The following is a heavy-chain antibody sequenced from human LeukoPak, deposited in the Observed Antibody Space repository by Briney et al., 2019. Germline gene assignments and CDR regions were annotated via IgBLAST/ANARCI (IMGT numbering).Heavy chain of an antibody. CDR2: IYYSGST. V-gene: IGHV4-59*01. CDR3: ARVPRSYYYYYYMDV. Sequence: SETLSLTCTVSGGSISSYYWSWIRQPPGKGLEWMGYIYYSGSTNYNPSLKSRVTISVDTSKNQFSLKLSSVTAADTAVYYCARVPRSYYYYYYMDVWGKGTTVTVSS. J-gene: IGHJ6*03. CDR1: GGSISSYY.